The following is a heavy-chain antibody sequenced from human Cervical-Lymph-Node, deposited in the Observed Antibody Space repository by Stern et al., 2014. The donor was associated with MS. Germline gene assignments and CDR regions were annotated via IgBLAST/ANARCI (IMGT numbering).Heavy chain of an antibody. J-gene: IGHJ6*02. CDR3: ARDHEEDGMDV. Sequence: QVQLQESGPGLVKPSETLSLTCTVSGGSISSYYWSWIRQPPGKGLEWIGYIYYSGSTNYNPSLKSRVTISVDTSKNQFSLKLSSVTAADTAVYYCARDHEEDGMDVWGQGTTVTVSS. CDR2: IYYSGST. CDR1: GGSISSYY. V-gene: IGHV4-59*01.